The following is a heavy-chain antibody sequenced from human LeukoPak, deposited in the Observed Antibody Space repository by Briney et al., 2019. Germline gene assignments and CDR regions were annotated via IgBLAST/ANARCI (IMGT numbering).Heavy chain of an antibody. Sequence: GSLRLSCAASGFTFRNYWMHWVRQAPGKGLVWVSPINSDGSSTSYADSVKGRFTISRDNAKNTLYLQMNSLRAEDTAMYYCTRGDYGAYGYDAFDIWGQGTMVTVSS. CDR3: TRGDYGAYGYDAFDI. J-gene: IGHJ3*02. CDR1: GFTFRNYW. D-gene: IGHD4-17*01. CDR2: INSDGSST. V-gene: IGHV3-74*01.